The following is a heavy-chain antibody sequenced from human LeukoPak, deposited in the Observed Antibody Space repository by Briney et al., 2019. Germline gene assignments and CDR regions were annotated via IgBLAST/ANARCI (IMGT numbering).Heavy chain of an antibody. CDR3: AREGVYCSGDNCYPRDYFDS. V-gene: IGHV3-7*05. Sequence: QPGGSLRLSCAASGFTFSSSWMCWVRQAPGKGLEWVANIKEDGTVKNYLDSVEGRFTISRDNAKNSLSLQMNTLRAEDTAVYYCAREGVYCSGDNCYPRDYFDSWGQGTLVTVSS. CDR2: IKEDGTVK. J-gene: IGHJ4*02. D-gene: IGHD2-15*01. CDR1: GFTFSSSW.